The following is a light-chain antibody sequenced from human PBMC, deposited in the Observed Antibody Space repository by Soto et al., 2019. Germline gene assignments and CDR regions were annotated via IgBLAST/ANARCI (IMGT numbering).Light chain of an antibody. Sequence: LTQPASVSGSPGQSITISCTGTSRYVGGYNYVSWYQQHPGKAPKLMIYEVSNRPSGVSNRFSGSKSGNTASLTISGLQAEDEADYYCSSYTSSSTLVFGTGTKVTVL. J-gene: IGLJ1*01. V-gene: IGLV2-14*01. CDR2: EVS. CDR1: SRYVGGYNY. CDR3: SSYTSSSTLV.